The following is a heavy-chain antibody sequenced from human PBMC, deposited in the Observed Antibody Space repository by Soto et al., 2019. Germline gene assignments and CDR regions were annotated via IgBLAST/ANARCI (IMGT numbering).Heavy chain of an antibody. J-gene: IGHJ5*02. Sequence: ASVKVSCKASGYTFTDYFIHWVRQAPGQGFEWMGWINPNTRGTTYAQKFQGRVTMTRDTSNRTAYMELRGLRSDGTAVYYCARVTLKAGNWFDPWGQGTLVTVSS. CDR2: INPNTRGT. CDR3: ARVTLKAGNWFDP. V-gene: IGHV1-2*02. CDR1: GYTFTDYF.